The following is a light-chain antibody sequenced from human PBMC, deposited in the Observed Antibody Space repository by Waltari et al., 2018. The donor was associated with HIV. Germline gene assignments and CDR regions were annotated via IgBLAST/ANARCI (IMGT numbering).Light chain of an antibody. Sequence: QSALTQPPSASGSPGQSVTISCTGTSSDVGGYNYVSWYQQLPGRAPKLMCYVVTKWPLRVLVRFSGAKADNTASVAVSGRQAEDEAEYFCSAYSGSNTLVCGGGTKLTVL. J-gene: IGLJ2*01. V-gene: IGLV2-8*01. CDR3: SAYSGSNTLV. CDR1: SSDVGGYNY. CDR2: VVT.